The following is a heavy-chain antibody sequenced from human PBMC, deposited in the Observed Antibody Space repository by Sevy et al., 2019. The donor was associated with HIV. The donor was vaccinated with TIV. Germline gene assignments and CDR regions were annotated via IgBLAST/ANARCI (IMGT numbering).Heavy chain of an antibody. CDR1: GFTVGSNY. CDR2: IYSGVTT. Sequence: GGSLRLSCAASGFTVGSNYMSWVRQAPGKGLEWVSIIYSGVTTSYADSVKGRFTISRDNSKNTLYLQMNSLRAEDTAVYYCARGSGYYYDSSGYYTTGNAFDIWGQGTMVTVSS. CDR3: ARGSGYYYDSSGYYTTGNAFDI. D-gene: IGHD3-22*01. V-gene: IGHV3-53*01. J-gene: IGHJ3*02.